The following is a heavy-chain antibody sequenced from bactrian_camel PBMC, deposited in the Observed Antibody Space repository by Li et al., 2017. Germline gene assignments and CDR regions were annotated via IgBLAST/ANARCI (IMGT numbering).Heavy chain of an antibody. J-gene: IGHJ4*01. D-gene: IGHD5*01. Sequence: VQLVESGGGSVQAGGSLTLSCVATGYPYNGYCVGWFRQVPGKEREGVAAIYRDDGSTYYADSVKGRFTISKDNGRNILYLQMNNLKPDDTAMYYCAAGRPLCRGVGTRYEYAFWGQGTQVTVS. CDR2: IYRDDGST. V-gene: IGHV3S31*01. CDR3: AAGRPLCRGVGTRYEYAF. CDR1: GYPYNGYC.